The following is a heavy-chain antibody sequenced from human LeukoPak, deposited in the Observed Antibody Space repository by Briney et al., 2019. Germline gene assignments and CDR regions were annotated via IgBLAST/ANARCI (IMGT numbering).Heavy chain of an antibody. D-gene: IGHD6-13*01. Sequence: SETLSLTCAVYGGSFSGYYWSWIRQPPGKGLEWIGEINHSGSTYYNPSLKSRVTISVDTSKNQFSLKLSSVTAADTAVYYCARRDSSSWYGVDPWGQGTLVTVSS. J-gene: IGHJ5*02. CDR2: INHSGST. CDR3: ARRDSSSWYGVDP. CDR1: GGSFSGYY. V-gene: IGHV4-34*01.